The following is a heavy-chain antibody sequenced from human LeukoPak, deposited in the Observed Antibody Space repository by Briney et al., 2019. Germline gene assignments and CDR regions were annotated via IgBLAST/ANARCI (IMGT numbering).Heavy chain of an antibody. J-gene: IGHJ4*02. CDR3: AKDRGVQLWFGDY. Sequence: GGSLRLSCAASGFTFSNYAMSWVRQAPGKGLEWVSVISGSGDYTNYADSVKGRFTISGDNSKNTLYLQMNTLRAEDTAVYYCAKDRGVQLWFGDYWGQGTLVTVSS. CDR2: ISGSGDYT. CDR1: GFTFSNYA. V-gene: IGHV3-23*01. D-gene: IGHD3-10*01.